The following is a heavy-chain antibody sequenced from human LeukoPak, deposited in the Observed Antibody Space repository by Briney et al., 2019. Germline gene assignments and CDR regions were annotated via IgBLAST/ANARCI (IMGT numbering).Heavy chain of an antibody. Sequence: GGSLRLSCAASGFTFSSYWMSWVRQAPGKGLEWVANIKQDGSEKYYVDSVKGRFTISRDNAKNSLYLQMNSLRAEDTAVYYCARVVEIKDYYMDVWGKGTTVTVSS. V-gene: IGHV3-7*01. CDR2: IKQDGSEK. D-gene: IGHD5-24*01. J-gene: IGHJ6*03. CDR1: GFTFSSYW. CDR3: ARVVEIKDYYMDV.